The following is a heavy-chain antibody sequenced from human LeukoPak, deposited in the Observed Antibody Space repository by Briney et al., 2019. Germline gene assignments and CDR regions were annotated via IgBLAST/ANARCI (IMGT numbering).Heavy chain of an antibody. D-gene: IGHD3-22*01. CDR3: ARAPRYYYDSSGYLPLPYYYGMDV. CDR2: IYYSGST. CDR1: GGSINSGTYY. Sequence: SQTLSLTCTVSGGSINSGTYYWTWIRQLPGKGLGWIGYIYYSGSTYYNPSLKSRVTISVDTSKNQFSLKLSSVTAADTAVYYCARAPRYYYDSSGYLPLPYYYGMDVWGQGTTVTVSS. J-gene: IGHJ6*02. V-gene: IGHV4-31*03.